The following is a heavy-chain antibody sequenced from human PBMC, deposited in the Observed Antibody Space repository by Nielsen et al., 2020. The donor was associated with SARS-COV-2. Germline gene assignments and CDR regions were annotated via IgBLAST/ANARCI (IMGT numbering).Heavy chain of an antibody. D-gene: IGHD3-16*02. Sequence: GESLKISCKGSGYTFSTYWIAWVRQMPGKDLEWMGIIYPDDSDTRYSPSFQGQVTISGDKSITTAYLQWSSLKASDTAMYYCARSSPRGVIVWGQGTLVTVSS. CDR3: ARSSPRGVIV. J-gene: IGHJ4*02. CDR1: GYTFSTYW. CDR2: IYPDDSDT. V-gene: IGHV5-51*01.